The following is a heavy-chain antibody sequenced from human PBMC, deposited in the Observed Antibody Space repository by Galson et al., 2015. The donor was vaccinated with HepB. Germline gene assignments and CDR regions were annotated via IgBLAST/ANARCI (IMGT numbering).Heavy chain of an antibody. Sequence: SLRLSCAASGFNFDHYAITWVRQASGKGLEWVSGISYSGTTTHYADSVKGRFTISRDNSKKTLFLQMNSLRVEDTALYYCAKVAYEYSGKYWGFDHWGQGALITVSS. CDR1: GFNFDHYA. CDR3: AKVAYEYSGKYWGFDH. CDR2: ISYSGTTT. V-gene: IGHV3-23*01. J-gene: IGHJ4*02. D-gene: IGHD5-12*01.